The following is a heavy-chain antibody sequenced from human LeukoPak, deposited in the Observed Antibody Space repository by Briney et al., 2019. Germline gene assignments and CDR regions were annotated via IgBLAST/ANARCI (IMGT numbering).Heavy chain of an antibody. CDR2: ISSSSSYI. Sequence: GGSLRLSCAASGFTFSSYSMNWVRQAPGKGLEWASSISSSSSYIYYADSVKGRFTISRDNAKNSLYLQMNSLRAEDTAVYYCARAIVATIYYFDYWGQGTLVTVSS. D-gene: IGHD5-12*01. CDR3: ARAIVATIYYFDY. CDR1: GFTFSSYS. V-gene: IGHV3-21*01. J-gene: IGHJ4*02.